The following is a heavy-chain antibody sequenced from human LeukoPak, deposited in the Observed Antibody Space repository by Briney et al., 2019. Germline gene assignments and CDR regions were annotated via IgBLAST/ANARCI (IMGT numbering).Heavy chain of an antibody. V-gene: IGHV1-69*04. J-gene: IGHJ3*02. CDR3: ATVSVLAPWAFDI. CDR2: IIPILGIA. Sequence: SVKVSCKASGGTFSSYAISWVRPAPGQGLEWMGRIIPILGIANYAQKFQGRVTITADKSTSTAYMELSSLRSEDTAVYYCATVSVLAPWAFDIWGQGTMVTVSS. CDR1: GGTFSSYA.